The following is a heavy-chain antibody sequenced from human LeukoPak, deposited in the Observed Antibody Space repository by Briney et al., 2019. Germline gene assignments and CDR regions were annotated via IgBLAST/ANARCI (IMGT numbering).Heavy chain of an antibody. J-gene: IGHJ4*02. CDR3: AKGYSSGWYCFDY. V-gene: IGHV3-7*03. D-gene: IGHD6-19*01. Sequence: GGSLRLSCAASGFTFTTYWMSWVRQAPGKGLEWVANIQQDGTEKYYVDSVKGRFTISRDNAKTSLYPQMNSLRAEDTAIYYCAKGYSSGWYCFDYWGQGTLVTVSS. CDR2: IQQDGTEK. CDR1: GFTFTTYW.